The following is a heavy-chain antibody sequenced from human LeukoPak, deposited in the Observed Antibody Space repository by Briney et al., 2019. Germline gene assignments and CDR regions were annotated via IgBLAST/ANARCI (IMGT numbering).Heavy chain of an antibody. CDR1: GYSFGTNW. Sequence: GESLKISCRASGYSFGTNWIGWVRQMPGKGLEWMGVIHPGDSDTRYSPSFQGQVTISADKSISTAYLQWSSLKASDTAMYYCARGGYSAYEFDCWGQGTLVTVSS. D-gene: IGHD5-12*01. CDR2: IHPGDSDT. CDR3: ARGGYSAYEFDC. V-gene: IGHV5-51*01. J-gene: IGHJ4*02.